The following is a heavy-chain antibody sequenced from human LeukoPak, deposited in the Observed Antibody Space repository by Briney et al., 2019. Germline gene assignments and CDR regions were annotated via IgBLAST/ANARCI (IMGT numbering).Heavy chain of an antibody. D-gene: IGHD3-22*01. CDR1: GYNFPRNG. Sequence: ASVKVSCKPSGYNFPRNGISWVRQAPGQGLEWMGWISAFIGKTNYAQKFQDRVTLTTDTSTSTAYMELRSLRSDDTAGYYCARDVNYDLDYWGKGTLVTVSS. V-gene: IGHV1-18*01. J-gene: IGHJ4*02. CDR2: ISAFIGKT. CDR3: ARDVNYDLDY.